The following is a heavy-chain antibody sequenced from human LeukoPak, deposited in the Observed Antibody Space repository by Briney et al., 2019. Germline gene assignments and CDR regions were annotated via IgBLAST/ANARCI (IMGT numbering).Heavy chain of an antibody. V-gene: IGHV4-59*12. CDR2: IYYSGST. Sequence: SETLSLTCTVSGGSISTYYWSWLRQPPGKGLEWIGNIYYSGSTYYNPSLKTRVTISVDTSKNQFSLNLSSVTAADTAVFYCARDLRGDYSFDYWGQGTLVTVSS. D-gene: IGHD4-17*01. CDR1: GGSISTYY. J-gene: IGHJ4*02. CDR3: ARDLRGDYSFDY.